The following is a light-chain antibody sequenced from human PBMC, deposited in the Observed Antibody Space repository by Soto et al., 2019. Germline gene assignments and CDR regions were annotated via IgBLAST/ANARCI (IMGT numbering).Light chain of an antibody. J-gene: IGLJ2*01. CDR3: SSYTTSSTRV. CDR2: DVS. V-gene: IGLV2-14*01. CDR1: SSDVGAYNY. Sequence: QSALTQPASVSGSPGQSITISCTGTSSDVGAYNYVSWYQQHPGEAPKLMIYDVSNRPSGVSNRFSGSKSGNTASLTISGLQAEDEADYYCSSYTTSSTRVFGGGTKQTVL.